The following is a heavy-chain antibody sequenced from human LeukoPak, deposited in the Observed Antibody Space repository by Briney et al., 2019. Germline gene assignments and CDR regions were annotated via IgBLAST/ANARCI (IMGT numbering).Heavy chain of an antibody. V-gene: IGHV4-34*01. CDR3: ARGRGGARGYSYGIRPVYYFDY. D-gene: IGHD5-18*01. Sequence: SETLSLTCAVYGGSFSGYYWSWIRQPPGKGLEWIGEINHSGSTNYNPSLKSRVTISVDTSKNQFSLKLSSVTAADTAVYYCARGRGGARGYSYGIRPVYYFDYWGQGTLVTVSS. CDR2: INHSGST. CDR1: GGSFSGYY. J-gene: IGHJ4*02.